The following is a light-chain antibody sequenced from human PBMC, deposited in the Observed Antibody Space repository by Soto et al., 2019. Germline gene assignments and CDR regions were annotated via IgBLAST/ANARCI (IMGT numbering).Light chain of an antibody. J-gene: IGKJ1*01. CDR1: QSVTFS. V-gene: IGKV1-5*01. CDR2: DAS. Sequence: DLLMTQSPATLSVSPGERATLSCRASQSVTFSLAWYQQKPGKAPKILIYDASNLESGVPSRFSGSGAGTEFTLTISNLQPDDFATYYCQQYNSYSEAFGQGTKVDIK. CDR3: QQYNSYSEA.